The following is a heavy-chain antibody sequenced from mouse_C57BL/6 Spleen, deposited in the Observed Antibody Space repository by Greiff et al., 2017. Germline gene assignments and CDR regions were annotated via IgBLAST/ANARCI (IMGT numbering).Heavy chain of an antibody. D-gene: IGHD1-1*01. CDR2: ITPGRGGT. CDR3: ARRNYYGSSYWYFDV. J-gene: IGHJ1*03. Sequence: VQLQQSGAELVRPGTSVKVSCKASGYAFTNYLIEWVKQRPGQGLEWIGVITPGRGGTNYNEKFKGKATLTADKSSSTAYMQRSSLTSEDSAVYFCARRNYYGSSYWYFDVWGTGTTVTVSS. CDR1: GYAFTNYL. V-gene: IGHV1-54*01.